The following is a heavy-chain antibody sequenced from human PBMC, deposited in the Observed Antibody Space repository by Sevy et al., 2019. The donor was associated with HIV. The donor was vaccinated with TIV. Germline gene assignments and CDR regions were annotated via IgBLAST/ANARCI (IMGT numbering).Heavy chain of an antibody. Sequence: ASVTVSCKASGYTFTSYRIYWVRQAPGQGLESMGWISANNGDTNYAKKFQGRVTMITDTSTTTAYMDLRSLRSDDTALYYCARAYCSGGRCYSLAYWGQGTLVTVSS. J-gene: IGHJ4*02. CDR3: ARAYCSGGRCYSLAY. D-gene: IGHD2-15*01. V-gene: IGHV1-18*01. CDR1: GYTFTSYR. CDR2: ISANNGDT.